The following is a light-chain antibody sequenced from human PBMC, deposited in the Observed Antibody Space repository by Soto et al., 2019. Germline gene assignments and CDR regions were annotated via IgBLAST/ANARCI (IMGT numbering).Light chain of an antibody. J-gene: IGKJ5*01. CDR3: QQYKNWPPIT. CDR1: QSVSNN. CDR2: GAS. Sequence: IVNTQSPPTLSVSPGEHATHYCTASQSVSNNLAWYQQKPGQAPRLLIYGASTRATAIPARFSGSGSGTEFTLTISGLQSEDSAVYFCQQYKNWPPITFGQGTRLEI. V-gene: IGKV3-15*01.